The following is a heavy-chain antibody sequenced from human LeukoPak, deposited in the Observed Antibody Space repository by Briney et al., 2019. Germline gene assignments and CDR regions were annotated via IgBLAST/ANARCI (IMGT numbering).Heavy chain of an antibody. CDR1: GGSISSYY. CDR2: IYYSGST. V-gene: IGHV4-59*01. CDR3: ARSFRFYYYGMDV. Sequence: SETLSLTCTVSGGSISSYYWSWIRQPPVKGLEWIGYIYYSGSTNYNPSLKSRVTISVDTSKNQFSLKLSSVTAADTAVYYCARSFRFYYYGMDVWGQGTTVTVSS. D-gene: IGHD3-16*02. J-gene: IGHJ6*02.